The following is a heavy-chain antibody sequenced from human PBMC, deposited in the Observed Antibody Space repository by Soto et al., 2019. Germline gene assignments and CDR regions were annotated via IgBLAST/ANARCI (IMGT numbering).Heavy chain of an antibody. J-gene: IGHJ6*02. CDR3: ARNEVYDMEV. CDR1: GASISSSYW. CDR2: INHSTGT. Sequence: QVQLQESGPGLVKPSGTLSPTCAVSGASISSSYWWSWVLKPPGKGLEWFGEINHSTGTNSNTSLKSRVTISVDKSKNQLSRRLTSVTVADTAVYYCARNEVYDMEVWGQGTTVSVSS. V-gene: IGHV4-4*02.